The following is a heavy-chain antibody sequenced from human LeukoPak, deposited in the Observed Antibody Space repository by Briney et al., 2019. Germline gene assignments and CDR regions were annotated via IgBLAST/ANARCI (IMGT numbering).Heavy chain of an antibody. CDR2: IYSSGNT. Sequence: SETLSLTCTVSGGSISSSSYYWGWIRQPPGKGLEWVGSIYSSGNTYYNPSLKSRVTMSVDTSKNQFSLKLTSVTAADTAVYYCASPYSSRFDYWGQGTLVPVSS. J-gene: IGHJ4*02. CDR3: ASPYSSRFDY. V-gene: IGHV4-39*01. D-gene: IGHD6-19*01. CDR1: GGSISSSSYY.